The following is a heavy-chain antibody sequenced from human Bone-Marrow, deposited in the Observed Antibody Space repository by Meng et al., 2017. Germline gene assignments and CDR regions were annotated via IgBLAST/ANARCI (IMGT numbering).Heavy chain of an antibody. J-gene: IGHJ4*02. V-gene: IGHV3-7*01. CDR1: GFTFSSYW. Sequence: GGSLRLSCAASGFTFSSYWMSWVRQAPGKGLEWVANIKQDGSEKYYVDSVKGRFTISRDNAKNSLYLQMNSLRAEDTAVYYCAREVRGSSGRYWSRVDYFDYWGQGTLVTVSS. CDR3: AREVRGSSGRYWSRVDYFDY. CDR2: IKQDGSEK. D-gene: IGHD6-19*01.